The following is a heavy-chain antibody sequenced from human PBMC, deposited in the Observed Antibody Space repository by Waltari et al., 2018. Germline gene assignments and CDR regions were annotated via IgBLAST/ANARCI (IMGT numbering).Heavy chain of an antibody. CDR3: ARGPLGSKWYRSDY. CDR2: IISYNCNT. V-gene: IGHV1-18*01. J-gene: IGHJ4*02. CDR1: GYTFHNTG. D-gene: IGHD6-13*01. Sequence: QVQLVQSEGEEKKPGESVKVSCTTAGYTFHNTGFIWVRQAPGQELEWMGWIISYNCNTDYAQKLQGRVTMTTETSTGTAYLELRSLTSDDTSVYYCARGPLGSKWYRSDYWGQGTLVTVSS.